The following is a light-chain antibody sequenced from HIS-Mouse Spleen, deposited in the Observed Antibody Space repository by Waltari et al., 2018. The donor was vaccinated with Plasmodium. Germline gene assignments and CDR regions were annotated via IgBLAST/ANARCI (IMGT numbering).Light chain of an antibody. CDR3: YSTDSSGNHRV. J-gene: IGLJ3*02. CDR2: EDS. CDR1: ALPQKY. V-gene: IGLV3-10*01. Sequence: SYELTQPPSASVSPRQTARITCSGDALPQKYAYWYQQKSGQAPVLVIYEDSKRPSGIPERFSGSSSGTMATLTISGAQVEDEADYYCYSTDSSGNHRVFGGGTKLTVL.